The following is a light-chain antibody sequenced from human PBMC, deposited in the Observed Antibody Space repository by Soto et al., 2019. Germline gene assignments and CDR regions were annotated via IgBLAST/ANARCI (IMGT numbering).Light chain of an antibody. CDR1: QSVGSN. V-gene: IGKV3-15*01. CDR3: QQYNNWLGA. Sequence: EIVMTRSPGTLSVSLVEIAALAVRASQSVGSNLAWFQQRPGQAPRLLIYAASTRVAGIPARFSGSGSGTEFTLTISSLQSEDFAIYYCQQYNNWLGAFGQGTKVDIK. J-gene: IGKJ1*01. CDR2: AAS.